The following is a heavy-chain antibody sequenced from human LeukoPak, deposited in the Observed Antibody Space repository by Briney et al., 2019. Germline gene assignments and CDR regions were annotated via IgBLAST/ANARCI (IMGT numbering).Heavy chain of an antibody. Sequence: PSETLSLTCAVSGYSISSGYYWGWIRQPPGKGLEWIGSIYHSGRTYYNPSLKSRVTISVDTSKNQFSLKPSSVTAAGTAVYYCARPPSYSTYVFDYWGQGTLVTVSS. CDR2: IYHSGRT. V-gene: IGHV4-38-2*01. D-gene: IGHD4-11*01. J-gene: IGHJ4*02. CDR3: ARPPSYSTYVFDY. CDR1: GYSISSGYY.